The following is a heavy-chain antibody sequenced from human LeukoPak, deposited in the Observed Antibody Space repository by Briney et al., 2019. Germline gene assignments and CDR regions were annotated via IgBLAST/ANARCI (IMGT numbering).Heavy chain of an antibody. CDR1: GYTFTSYG. J-gene: IGHJ3*02. V-gene: IGHV1-46*01. Sequence: ASVKVSCKASGYTFTSYGISWVRQAPGQGLEWMGIINPSGGSTSYAQKFQGRVTMTRDTSTSTVYMELSSLRSEDTAVYYCARVYPDIVATSNGDDAFDIWGQGTMVTVSS. CDR3: ARVYPDIVATSNGDDAFDI. CDR2: INPSGGST. D-gene: IGHD5-12*01.